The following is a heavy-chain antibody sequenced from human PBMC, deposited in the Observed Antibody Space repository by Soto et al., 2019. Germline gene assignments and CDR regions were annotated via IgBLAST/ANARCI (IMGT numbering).Heavy chain of an antibody. CDR2: IYWDGDR. CDR1: GFSLSTGGMG. J-gene: IGHJ6*02. D-gene: IGHD2-21*02. Sequence: SGPTLVNPTQTLTLTCTFSGFSLSTGGMGVGWIRQPPGKALEWLALIYWDGDRRYRPSLMSRLAIAKDTSKNQVVLTMTNMDPVDTATYYCVHSRCGGDCLQSYSSHYYYGMDIWGQGTTVTVSS. CDR3: VHSRCGGDCLQSYSSHYYYGMDI. V-gene: IGHV2-5*02.